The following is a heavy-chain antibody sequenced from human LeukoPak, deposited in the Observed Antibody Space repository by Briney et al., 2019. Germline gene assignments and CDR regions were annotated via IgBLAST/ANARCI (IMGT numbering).Heavy chain of an antibody. Sequence: ASVKVSCKASGYTFTSYDINWVRQATGQGLEWMGWMNPNSGNTGYAQKLQGRVTMTTDTSTSTAYMELRSLRSDDTAVYYCARDKRIAAAGDDAFDIWGQGTMVTVSS. D-gene: IGHD6-13*01. J-gene: IGHJ3*02. V-gene: IGHV1-8*01. CDR2: MNPNSGNT. CDR1: GYTFTSYD. CDR3: ARDKRIAAAGDDAFDI.